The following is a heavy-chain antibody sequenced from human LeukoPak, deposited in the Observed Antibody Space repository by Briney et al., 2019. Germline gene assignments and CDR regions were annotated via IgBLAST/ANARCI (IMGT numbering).Heavy chain of an antibody. V-gene: IGHV1-2*02. D-gene: IGHD4-17*01. Sequence: GASVKVSCKASGYTFTGYYIHWVRQAPGQGLEWVGWINPNSGGTNYAQKFQDRVTMTRDTSISTAYMELSRLRSDDTAVYYCARGRRGDYVWFDPWGQGTLVTVSS. CDR1: GYTFTGYY. CDR2: INPNSGGT. J-gene: IGHJ5*02. CDR3: ARGRRGDYVWFDP.